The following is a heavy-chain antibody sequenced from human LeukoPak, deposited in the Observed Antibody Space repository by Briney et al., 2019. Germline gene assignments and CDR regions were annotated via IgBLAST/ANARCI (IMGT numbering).Heavy chain of an antibody. V-gene: IGHV4-39*07. CDR1: GGSISNSSYY. Sequence: SETLSLTCTVSGGSISNSSYYWGWIRQPPGKGLEWIGSIYYSGSTYYNPSLKSRVTISVDTSKNQFSLKLSSVTAADTAVYYCARSSWYYWWFDPWGQGTLVTVSS. J-gene: IGHJ5*02. CDR3: ARSSWYYWWFDP. D-gene: IGHD6-13*01. CDR2: IYYSGST.